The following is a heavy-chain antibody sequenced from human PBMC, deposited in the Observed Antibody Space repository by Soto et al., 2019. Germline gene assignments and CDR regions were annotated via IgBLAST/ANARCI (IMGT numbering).Heavy chain of an antibody. CDR2: MNPNSGNT. J-gene: IGHJ4*02. CDR3: ARGSAYYGSGSYYKQADY. D-gene: IGHD3-10*01. V-gene: IGHV1-8*01. Sequence: ASVKVSCKAPGYTFTSYDINWVRQATGQGLEWMGWMNPNSGNTGYAQKFQGRVTMTRNTSISTAYMELSSLRSEDTAVYYCARGSAYYGSGSYYKQADYWGQGTLVTVSS. CDR1: GYTFTSYD.